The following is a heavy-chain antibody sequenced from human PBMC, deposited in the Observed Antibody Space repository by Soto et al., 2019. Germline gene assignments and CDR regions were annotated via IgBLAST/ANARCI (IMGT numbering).Heavy chain of an antibody. CDR2: IKQDGSET. Sequence: GGSLRLSCAASGFIFNKYWINWVRQAPGKGLEWVANIKQDGSETHYVDSVEGRFTISRDNAKNALYLQMNSLRAEDTPVYYCARSFGELYPPPYYYYYMDVWGKGTPVTVSS. J-gene: IGHJ6*03. CDR1: GFIFNKYW. V-gene: IGHV3-7*01. D-gene: IGHD3-10*01. CDR3: ARSFGELYPPPYYYYYMDV.